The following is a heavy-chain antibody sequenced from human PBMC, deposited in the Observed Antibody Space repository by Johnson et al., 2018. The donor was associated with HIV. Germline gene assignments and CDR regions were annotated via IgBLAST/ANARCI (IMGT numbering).Heavy chain of an antibody. CDR2: ISYDGSNK. Sequence: QVQLVESGGALVQPGGTLRLSCAASGFTFYNHVMSWVRQAPGKGLEWVAVISYDGSNKYYADSVKGRFTISRDNSKNTVYLQMNGLRAEDTAVYHCAKDLYSSSWTNDAFDIWGQGTVVTVST. CDR3: AKDLYSSSWTNDAFDI. D-gene: IGHD6-13*01. CDR1: GFTFYNHV. V-gene: IGHV3-30*18. J-gene: IGHJ3*02.